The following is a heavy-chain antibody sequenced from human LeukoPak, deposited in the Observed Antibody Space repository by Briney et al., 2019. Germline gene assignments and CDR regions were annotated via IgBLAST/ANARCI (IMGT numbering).Heavy chain of an antibody. D-gene: IGHD3-10*01. V-gene: IGHV4-34*01. J-gene: IGHJ4*02. CDR2: INHSGST. CDR1: GGSFSGYY. Sequence: KPSETLSLTCAVYGGSFSGYYWSWIRQPPGKGLEWIGEINHSGSTNYNPSLKSRVTMSVDMSTRQISLKLSSVTAADTAVYYCARAVGGDGSGSLWGPGTLVTVSS. CDR3: ARAVGGDGSGSL.